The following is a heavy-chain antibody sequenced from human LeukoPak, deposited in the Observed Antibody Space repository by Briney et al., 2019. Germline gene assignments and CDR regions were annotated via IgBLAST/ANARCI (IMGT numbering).Heavy chain of an antibody. CDR1: GFTFSDYY. Sequence: PGGSLRLSCAASGFTFSDYYMSWIRQAPGKGLEWVSYISSSSSYTNYADSVKGRLTISRDNAKNSLYLQMNSLRAEDTAVYYCATGIYYYYGVDVWGKGTTVTVSS. CDR3: ATGIYYYYGVDV. D-gene: IGHD1-1*01. J-gene: IGHJ6*04. V-gene: IGHV3-11*06. CDR2: ISSSSSYT.